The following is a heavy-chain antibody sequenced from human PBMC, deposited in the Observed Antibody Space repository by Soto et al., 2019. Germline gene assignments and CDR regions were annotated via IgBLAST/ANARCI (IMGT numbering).Heavy chain of an antibody. CDR1: GFTFSTYG. Sequence: LRLSCSASGFTFSTYGMQWVRQAPGKGLEWVAVISYDGYLKYYVDAVKGRFTVARDNSKNTLFLEMNSLRVEDTAVYFCAKDFKVSGSHYGTLNYYYGMDVWGQGTTVTVSS. J-gene: IGHJ6*02. D-gene: IGHD3-10*01. CDR3: AKDFKVSGSHYGTLNYYYGMDV. CDR2: ISYDGYLK. V-gene: IGHV3-30*18.